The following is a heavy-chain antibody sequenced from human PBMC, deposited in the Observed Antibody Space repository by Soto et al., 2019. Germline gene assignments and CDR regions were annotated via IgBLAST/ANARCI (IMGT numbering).Heavy chain of an antibody. J-gene: IGHJ6*02. CDR2: ISGSGGST. V-gene: IGHV3-23*01. CDR3: AKADSSGYYYVAYYYGMDV. Sequence: GGSLRLSCAASGFTFSSYAMSWVRQAPGKGLEWVSAISGSGGSTYYADSVKGRFTISRDNSKNTLYLQMNSLRAEDTAVYYCAKADSSGYYYVAYYYGMDVWGQGTTVTVSS. CDR1: GFTFSSYA. D-gene: IGHD3-22*01.